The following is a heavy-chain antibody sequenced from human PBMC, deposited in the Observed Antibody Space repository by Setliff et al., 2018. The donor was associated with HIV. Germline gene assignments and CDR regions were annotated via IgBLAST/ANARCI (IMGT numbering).Heavy chain of an antibody. V-gene: IGHV1-3*04. J-gene: IGHJ5*02. CDR3: ARDRCDSVKCYLYNWFDP. CDR2: IKTGNGDT. Sequence: GASVKVSCKTSGYSFSSHPIHWVRQAPGQRPEWVGWIKTGNGDTQYSQKFRDRVTITRDTSADTVYMELSSLRSEDTAVYYCARDRCDSVKCYLYNWFDPWGQGTLVTVAS. D-gene: IGHD3-22*01. CDR1: GYSFSSHP.